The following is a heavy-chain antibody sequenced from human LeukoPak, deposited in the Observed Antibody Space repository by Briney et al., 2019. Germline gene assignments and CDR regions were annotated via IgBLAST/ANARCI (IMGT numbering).Heavy chain of an antibody. D-gene: IGHD3-22*01. V-gene: IGHV4-39*07. CDR3: ARAPAPYYYDSSGYPYFDY. J-gene: IGHJ4*02. Sequence: SETLSLTCTVSGGSISSSSYYWGWIRQPPGKGLEWIGSIYYSGSTYYNPSLKSRVTISVDTSKNQFSLKLSSVTAADTAVYYCARAPAPYYYDSSGYPYFDYWGQGTLVTVSS. CDR2: IYYSGST. CDR1: GGSISSSSYY.